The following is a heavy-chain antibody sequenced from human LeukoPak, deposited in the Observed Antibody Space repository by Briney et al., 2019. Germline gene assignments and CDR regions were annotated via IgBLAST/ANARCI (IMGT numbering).Heavy chain of an antibody. J-gene: IGHJ4*02. Sequence: GGSLRLSCVASGFTFSTYWMHWVRQAPGKGLVWVARIHSDGSSTTYADSVKGRFAISRDNAKNTLYLQMNSLRAEDTAVYYCARDIYSKSGDDYWGQGTLVTVSS. CDR1: GFTFSTYW. CDR2: IHSDGSST. V-gene: IGHV3-74*01. CDR3: ARDIYSKSGDDY. D-gene: IGHD6-13*01.